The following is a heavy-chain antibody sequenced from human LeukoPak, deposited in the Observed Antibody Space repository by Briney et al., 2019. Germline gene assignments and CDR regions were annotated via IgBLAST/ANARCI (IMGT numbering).Heavy chain of an antibody. CDR1: GYTFTSYY. V-gene: IGHV1-46*01. J-gene: IGHJ6*02. CDR2: INPSGGST. CDR3: ARDGGYSYEFLSYYYGMDV. Sequence: ASVKVSCKTSGYTFTSYYMHWVRQAPGQGLEWMGIINPSGGSTSYAQKFQGRVTMTRDTSTSTVYMELSSLRSEDTAVYYCARDGGYSYEFLSYYYGMDVWGQGTTVTVSS. D-gene: IGHD5-18*01.